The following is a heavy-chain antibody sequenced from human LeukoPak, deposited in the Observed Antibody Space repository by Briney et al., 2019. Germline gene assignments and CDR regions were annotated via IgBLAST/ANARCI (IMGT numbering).Heavy chain of an antibody. V-gene: IGHV1-8*01. Sequence: ASVKVSCKASGYTFTSYDINWARQATGQGLEWMGWVNPNSGNTGYAQKFQGRVTMTRNTSISTAYMELSSLRSEDTAVYYCARCPYCSSTSCYAHDAFDIWGQGTMVTVSS. D-gene: IGHD2-2*01. CDR2: VNPNSGNT. CDR1: GYTFTSYD. CDR3: ARCPYCSSTSCYAHDAFDI. J-gene: IGHJ3*02.